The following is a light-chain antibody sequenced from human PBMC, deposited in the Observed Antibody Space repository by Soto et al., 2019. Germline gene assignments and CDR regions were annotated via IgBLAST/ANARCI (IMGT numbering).Light chain of an antibody. J-gene: IGKJ1*01. CDR3: QQYGSRPSWT. Sequence: EIVLTQSPGTLSLSPGERATLSCRASQSVSSSYLAWYQQKPGQAPRLLIYGASSRATGIPDRFSGSGSGTDFTLTISRLEPEDFAVYYCQQYGSRPSWTLGQGTTVDTK. V-gene: IGKV3-20*01. CDR2: GAS. CDR1: QSVSSSY.